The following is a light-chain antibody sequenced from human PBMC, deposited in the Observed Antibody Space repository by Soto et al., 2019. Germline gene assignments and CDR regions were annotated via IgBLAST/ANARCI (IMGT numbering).Light chain of an antibody. V-gene: IGLV2-14*01. CDR1: SSDVGGYNY. Sequence: QSVLTQPASVSGSPGQSITISCTGTSSDVGGYNYVSWYQKHPGKAPKLMIYDVSNRPSGASNRFSGSKSGNTASLIISGLQAEDEADYYCSSYTSSSTLVFGGGTQLTVL. J-gene: IGLJ3*02. CDR2: DVS. CDR3: SSYTSSSTLV.